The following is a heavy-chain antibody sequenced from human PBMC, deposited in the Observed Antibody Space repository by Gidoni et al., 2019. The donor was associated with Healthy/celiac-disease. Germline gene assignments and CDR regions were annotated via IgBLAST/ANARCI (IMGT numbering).Heavy chain of an antibody. V-gene: IGHV4-34*01. J-gene: IGHJ6*02. CDR1: GRSLSGYY. CDR3: AREIDCRGGGGYFVNYYDYGMDV. D-gene: IGHD2-15*01. CDR2: INPRGST. Sequence: VQLQQRGAGLLKHSQTLSLTCAVSGRSLSGYYWRWIRQPPGEGLQWSGDINPRGSTNYHPSRKSGVTISVGRSKYEFSLKLSFVTAADTAKYYCAREIDCRGGGGYFVNYYDYGMDVWGQGTTVTVSS.